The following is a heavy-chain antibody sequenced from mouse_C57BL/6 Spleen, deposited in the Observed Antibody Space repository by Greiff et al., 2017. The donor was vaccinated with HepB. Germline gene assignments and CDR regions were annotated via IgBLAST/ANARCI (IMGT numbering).Heavy chain of an antibody. CDR2: ISGGGGNT. J-gene: IGHJ1*03. CDR1: GFTFSSYT. Sequence: EVKLVESGGGLVKPGGSLKLSCAASGFTFSSYTMSWVRQTPEKRLEWVATISGGGGNTYYPDSVKGRFTISRDNAKNTLYLQMSNLRSEDTALYYCARRGYGQAWYFDVWGTGTTVTVSS. D-gene: IGHD1-1*01. V-gene: IGHV5-9*01. CDR3: ARRGYGQAWYFDV.